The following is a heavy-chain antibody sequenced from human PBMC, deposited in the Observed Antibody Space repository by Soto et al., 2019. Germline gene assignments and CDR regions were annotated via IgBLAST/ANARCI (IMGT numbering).Heavy chain of an antibody. J-gene: IGHJ4*02. CDR2: IKSKNDGGTT. V-gene: IGHV3-15*07. Sequence: GGSLRLSCASSGFTFSNAWMYWVRQAPGKGLERVGRIKSKNDGGTTDYAAPVKGRFTISRDDSKNTLYLQMNSLKTEDTAVYYCTTGSLRFLEWLDFDYWGQGTLVTVSS. CDR1: GFTFSNAW. CDR3: TTGSLRFLEWLDFDY. D-gene: IGHD3-3*01.